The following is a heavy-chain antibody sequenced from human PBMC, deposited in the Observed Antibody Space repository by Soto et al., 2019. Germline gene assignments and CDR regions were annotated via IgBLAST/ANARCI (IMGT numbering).Heavy chain of an antibody. V-gene: IGHV4-30-2*01. Sequence: PSETLSLTCAVSGGSISSGGYSWSWIRQPPGKGLEWIGYIYHSGSTYYNPSLKSRVTISVDTSKNQFSLKLSSVTAADTAVYYCAKTEYARGYCSSTSCSEPNKYYYGMDVWGQGTTVTVSS. J-gene: IGHJ6*02. CDR2: IYHSGST. D-gene: IGHD2-2*01. CDR3: AKTEYARGYCSSTSCSEPNKYYYGMDV. CDR1: GGSISSGGYS.